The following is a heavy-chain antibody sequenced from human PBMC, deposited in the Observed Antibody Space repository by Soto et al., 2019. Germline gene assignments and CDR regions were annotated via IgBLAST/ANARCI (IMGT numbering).Heavy chain of an antibody. V-gene: IGHV4-59*08. CDR1: GGSISSYY. Sequence: TETLSLTCTVSGGSISSYYWSWIRQPPGKGLEWIGYIYYSGSTNYNPSLKSRVTISVDTSKNQFSLKLSSVTAADTAVYYCARLRALARYFDWFPRPYYYYGMDVWGQGPTVNVSS. CDR3: ARLRALARYFDWFPRPYYYYGMDV. CDR2: IYYSGST. D-gene: IGHD3-9*01. J-gene: IGHJ6*02.